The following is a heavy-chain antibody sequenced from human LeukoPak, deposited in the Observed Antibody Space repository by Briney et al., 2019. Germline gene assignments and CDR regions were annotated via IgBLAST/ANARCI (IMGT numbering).Heavy chain of an antibody. D-gene: IGHD6-13*01. Sequence: GGSLRLSCAASGFTFSSYGMHWVRQAPGKGLGWVAVIWYDGSNKYYADSVKGRFTISRDNSKNTLYLQMNSLRAEDTAVYYCAGGRMYSSSWYDIDYWGQGTLVTVSS. V-gene: IGHV3-33*01. CDR2: IWYDGSNK. J-gene: IGHJ4*02. CDR3: AGGRMYSSSWYDIDY. CDR1: GFTFSSYG.